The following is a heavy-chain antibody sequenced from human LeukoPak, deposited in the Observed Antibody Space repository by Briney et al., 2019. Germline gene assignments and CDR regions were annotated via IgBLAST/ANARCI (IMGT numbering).Heavy chain of an antibody. J-gene: IGHJ4*02. CDR3: AKEYTGTFSPFPSYFDN. D-gene: IGHD1-26*01. V-gene: IGHV3-48*03. CDR2: ISSSGSTI. Sequence: GGSLRLSCAASGFTVSRYEMNWVRQAPGKGREGVLYISSSGSTIYYADSVKGRFTISGDNAKNSLYLQMNSLRAEDTAIYYCAKEYTGTFSPFPSYFDNWGQGTLVTVSS. CDR1: GFTVSRYE.